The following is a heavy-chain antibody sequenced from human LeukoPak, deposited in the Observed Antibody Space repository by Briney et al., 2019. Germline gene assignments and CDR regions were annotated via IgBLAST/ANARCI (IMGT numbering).Heavy chain of an antibody. CDR2: ISAYNGNT. CDR3: ASVSRARGWFDP. D-gene: IGHD6-6*01. V-gene: IGHV1-18*01. CDR1: GYTFTSYG. Sequence: ASVKVSCKASGYTFTSYGISWVRQAPGQGLEWMGWISAYNGNTNYAQKLQGRVTMTTDTSTSTAYMELRSLRSDDTAVYYCASVSRARGWFDPWGQGTLVTVSS. J-gene: IGHJ5*02.